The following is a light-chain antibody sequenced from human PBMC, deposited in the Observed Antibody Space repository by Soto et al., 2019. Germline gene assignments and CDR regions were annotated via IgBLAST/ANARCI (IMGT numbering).Light chain of an antibody. V-gene: IGKV1-9*01. CDR2: AAS. J-gene: IGKJ4*02. Sequence: DIQLTQSPSFLSASVGERVTITCRASQGISSYLAWYQQKPGKAPKLLIYAASTLQSGVPSRFSGSGSGTDFTLTITSLQPEDVATYYCQQLYTYPLTFGGGTKVDIK. CDR3: QQLYTYPLT. CDR1: QGISSY.